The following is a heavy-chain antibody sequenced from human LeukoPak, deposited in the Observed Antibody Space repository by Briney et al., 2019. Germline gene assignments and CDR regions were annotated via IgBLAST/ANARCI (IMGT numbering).Heavy chain of an antibody. CDR1: GFTFSSYA. Sequence: PGGSLRLSCAASGFTFSSYAMHWVRQAPGKGLEWVAVISYDGSNKYYADSVKGRFTISRDNSKNTLYLQMNSLRAEDTAVYYCARDYDSSGHTTAYFDYWGQGTLVTVSS. CDR3: ARDYDSSGHTTAYFDY. V-gene: IGHV3-30*04. J-gene: IGHJ4*02. D-gene: IGHD3-22*01. CDR2: ISYDGSNK.